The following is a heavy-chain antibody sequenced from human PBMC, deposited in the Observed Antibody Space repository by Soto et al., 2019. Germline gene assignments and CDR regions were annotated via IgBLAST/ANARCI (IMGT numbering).Heavy chain of an antibody. D-gene: IGHD3-3*01. V-gene: IGHV4-34*01. Sequence: SETLSLTCAVYGGSFSCYYWSWIRQPPGKGLEWIGEINHSGSTNYNPSLKSRVTISVDTSRNQFSLKLSSVTAADTAVYYCARGRXRKGFLEWLVYRVFFDYWGQGTLVTVSS. CDR1: GGSFSCYY. J-gene: IGHJ4*02. CDR2: INHSGST. CDR3: ARGRXRKGFLEWLVYRVFFDY.